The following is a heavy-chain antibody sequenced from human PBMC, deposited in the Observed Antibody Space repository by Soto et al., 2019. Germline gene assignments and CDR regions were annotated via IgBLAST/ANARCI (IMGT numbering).Heavy chain of an antibody. CDR1: GYTFTSYD. Sequence: QVQLVQSGAEVKKPGASVKVSCKASGYTFTSYDINWVRQATGQGIEWMGWMNHNSGNTGYAQTFQGRVTITRSTTISTAYMELSSLRSEDAAVYYCAGGYSSHGFDYWGHGTLVTVSS. CDR3: AGGYSSHGFDY. V-gene: IGHV1-8*01. CDR2: MNHNSGNT. J-gene: IGHJ4*01. D-gene: IGHD6-13*01.